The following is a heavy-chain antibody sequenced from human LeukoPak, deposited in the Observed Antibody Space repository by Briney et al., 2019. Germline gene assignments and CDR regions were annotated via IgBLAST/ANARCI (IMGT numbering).Heavy chain of an antibody. D-gene: IGHD3-10*01. CDR2: IHTSGST. V-gene: IGHV4-4*07. J-gene: IGHJ4*02. Sequence: PSETLSLTCTVSGVSISSYYWSWIRQPAGKGLEWIGRIHTSGSTNYKTSLKSRVTMSVDTSKNQFSLKLNSVTAADTAVYYCARDVYYYGSGSYFLDYWGQGTLVTVSS. CDR3: ARDVYYYGSGSYFLDY. CDR1: GVSISSYY.